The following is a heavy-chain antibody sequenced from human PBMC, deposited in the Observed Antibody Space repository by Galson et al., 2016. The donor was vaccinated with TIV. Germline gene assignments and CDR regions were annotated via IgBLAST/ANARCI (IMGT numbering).Heavy chain of an antibody. D-gene: IGHD5-18*01. CDR1: GGTFSSYA. CDR3: ARALDTSTNTAYFYYYGLDV. CDR2: IIPIFGMT. Sequence: SVKVSCKASGGTFSSYAISWVRQAPGQGLEWMGGIIPIFGMTNYAQKFQGRVTITADESTSTIYMELSNLRSADTADYFCARALDTSTNTAYFYYYGLDVWGPGTTVIVS. J-gene: IGHJ6*02. V-gene: IGHV1-69*13.